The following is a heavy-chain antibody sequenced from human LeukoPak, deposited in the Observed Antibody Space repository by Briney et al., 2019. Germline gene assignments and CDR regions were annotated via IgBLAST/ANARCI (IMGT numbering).Heavy chain of an antibody. J-gene: IGHJ4*02. Sequence: PSETLSLTCTVSGGSISSYYWSWIRQPPGKGLEWIGSIYYIGKTYYNPSLKSRVFITADTSKNQFSLRLTSVTAADTAVYFCARQTGSGLFILPGGQGTLVTVSS. D-gene: IGHD3/OR15-3a*01. CDR2: IYYIGKT. V-gene: IGHV4-59*04. CDR3: ARQTGSGLFILP. CDR1: GGSISSYY.